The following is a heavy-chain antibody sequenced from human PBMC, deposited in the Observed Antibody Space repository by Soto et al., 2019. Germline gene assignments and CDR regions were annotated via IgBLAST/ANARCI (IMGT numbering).Heavy chain of an antibody. CDR1: GHTFTSYG. CDR2: ISAYNGNT. V-gene: IGHV1-18*01. CDR3: ARVGYDILTGYYPGFFDY. D-gene: IGHD3-9*01. J-gene: IGHJ4*02. Sequence: ASVKVSCKASGHTFTSYGISWVRQAPGQGLEWMGWISAYNGNTNYAQKLQGRVTMTTDTSTSTAYMELRSLRSDDTAVYYCARVGYDILTGYYPGFFDYWGQGTLVTVSS.